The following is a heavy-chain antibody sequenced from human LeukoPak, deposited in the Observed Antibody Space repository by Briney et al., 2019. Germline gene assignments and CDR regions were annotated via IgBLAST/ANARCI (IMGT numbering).Heavy chain of an antibody. CDR2: IYSGGST. CDR1: GFSVSSNY. J-gene: IGHJ4*02. V-gene: IGHV3-66*01. CDR3: ARDAPPIVATPIDH. D-gene: IGHD5-12*01. Sequence: GGSLRLSCAASGFSVSSNYMSWVRQAPGKGLEWVSVIYSGGSTYYVDSVKGRFTISRDNSKNTVYLQMNSLRAEDTAVYYCARDAPPIVATPIDHWGQGTLVTVSS.